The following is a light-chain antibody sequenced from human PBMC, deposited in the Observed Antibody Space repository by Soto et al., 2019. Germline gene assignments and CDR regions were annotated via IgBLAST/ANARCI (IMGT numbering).Light chain of an antibody. Sequence: IQMTQSPSSLSASVGDRVTITCQASQDISKNLNWYQQKPGKAPKLLIYDASSLQTGVPSRFSGSGSATHFTFTISSLRSQAIATYTCQQSDNPFPITFGQGTRLEIK. CDR2: DAS. J-gene: IGKJ5*01. CDR3: QQSDNPFPIT. CDR1: QDISKN. V-gene: IGKV1-33*01.